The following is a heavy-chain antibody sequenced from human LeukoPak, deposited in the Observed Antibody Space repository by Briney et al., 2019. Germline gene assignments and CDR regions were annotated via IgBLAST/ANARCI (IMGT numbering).Heavy chain of an antibody. CDR1: GFTFRNYW. J-gene: IGHJ4*02. CDR3: ARDRQIAY. V-gene: IGHV3-7*01. Sequence: GGSLRLFCGASGFTFRNYWMSWVRQAPGKGREWVANIKVDGSEKHYVDSVKGRFTISRDNANNSLYLQMNSLRAEDTAVYYCARDRQIAYWGQGTLVTVSS. CDR2: IKVDGSEK.